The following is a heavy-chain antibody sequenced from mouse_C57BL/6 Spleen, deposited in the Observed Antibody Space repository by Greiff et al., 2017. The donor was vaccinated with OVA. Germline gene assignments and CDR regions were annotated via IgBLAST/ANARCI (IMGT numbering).Heavy chain of an antibody. Sequence: EVQLQQSGPELVKPGASVKMSCKASGYTFTDYNMHWVKQSHGKSLEWIGYINPNNGGTSSNQKFKGTATLTVNKSSSTAYMELRSLTSEDSAVYYCARSFYYYGSSFAYWGQGTLVTVSA. D-gene: IGHD1-1*01. CDR1: GYTFTDYN. CDR3: ARSFYYYGSSFAY. CDR2: INPNNGGT. V-gene: IGHV1-22*01. J-gene: IGHJ3*01.